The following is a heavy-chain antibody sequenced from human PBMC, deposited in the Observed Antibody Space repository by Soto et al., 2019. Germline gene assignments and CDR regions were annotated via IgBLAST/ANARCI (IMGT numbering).Heavy chain of an antibody. D-gene: IGHD3-22*01. V-gene: IGHV3-11*01. J-gene: IGHJ5*02. CDR2: ISSGGTTI. CDR3: ATKGGGYYFQFDP. Sequence: GGSLRLSCAASGFTFSDYYMSWIRQAPGKGLERVSYISSGGTTIYYADSVKGRFTISRDDAKNSLFLQMNSLRPEDTAVYFCATKGGGYYFQFDPWGQGTLVTV. CDR1: GFTFSDYY.